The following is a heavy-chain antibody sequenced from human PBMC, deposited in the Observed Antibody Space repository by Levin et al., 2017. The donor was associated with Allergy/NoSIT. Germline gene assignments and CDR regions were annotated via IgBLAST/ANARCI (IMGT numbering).Heavy chain of an antibody. CDR2: ISYHGSDK. V-gene: IGHV3-30*18. CDR3: AKMDYGSGGHSSLTGNNYSYDMDV. J-gene: IGHJ6*02. CDR1: GFTFSSYG. Sequence: SCAASGFTFSSYGMHWVRQAPGKGLEWVAVISYHGSDKYYADSVKGRFTISRDNSMNTLSLQMNSLRAEETAVYYCAKMDYGSGGHSSLTGNNYSYDMDVWGQGTPVTVSS. D-gene: IGHD3-10*01.